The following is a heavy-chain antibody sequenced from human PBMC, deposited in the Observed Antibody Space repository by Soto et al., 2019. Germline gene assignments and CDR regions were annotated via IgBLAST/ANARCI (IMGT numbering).Heavy chain of an antibody. D-gene: IGHD3-10*01. Sequence: GGSLRLSCAASGFTFSSYDMHWVRQATGKGLEWVSAIGTAGDTYYPGSVKGRFTISRENAKNSLYLQMNSLRAEDTAVYYCARGNGWFGELLPFDYWGQGTLVTVSS. CDR3: ARGNGWFGELLPFDY. CDR1: GFTFSSYD. J-gene: IGHJ4*02. CDR2: IGTAGDT. V-gene: IGHV3-13*01.